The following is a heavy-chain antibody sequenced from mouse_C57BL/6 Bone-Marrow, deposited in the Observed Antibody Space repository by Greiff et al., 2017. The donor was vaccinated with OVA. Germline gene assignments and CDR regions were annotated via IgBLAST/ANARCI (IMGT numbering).Heavy chain of an antibody. J-gene: IGHJ2*01. CDR3: AREALCYYFDY. D-gene: IGHD2-3*01. CDR2: IYPRSGNT. V-gene: IGHV1-81*01. Sequence: QVQLKESGAELARPGASVKLSCKASGYTFTSYGISWVKQRTGQGLEWIGEIYPRSGNTYYNEKFKGKATLTADKSSSTAYMELRSLTSEDSAVYFCAREALCYYFDYWGQGTTLTVSS. CDR1: GYTFTSYG.